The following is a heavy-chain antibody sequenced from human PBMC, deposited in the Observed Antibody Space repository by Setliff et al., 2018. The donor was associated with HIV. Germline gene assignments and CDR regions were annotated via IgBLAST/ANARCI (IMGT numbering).Heavy chain of an antibody. CDR2: IYYSGSS. J-gene: IGHJ3*02. CDR1: GDSISSFY. D-gene: IGHD1-26*01. CDR3: ARVAPREVAPGGFDI. V-gene: IGHV4-59*08. Sequence: SETLSLTCNVSGDSISSFYWSWSRQHPWKGLEWIGYIYYSGSSIYNPSLKSRVTISVDTSKKQFSLKLTSVTAADTAVYFCARVAPREVAPGGFDIWGQGTMVTVSS.